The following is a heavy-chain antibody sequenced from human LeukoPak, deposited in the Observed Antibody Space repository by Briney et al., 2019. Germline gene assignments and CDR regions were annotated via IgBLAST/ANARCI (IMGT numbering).Heavy chain of an antibody. V-gene: IGHV4-59*01. J-gene: IGHJ5*02. Sequence: KPSETLSLTCTVSGGSISSYYWSWIRQPPGKGLEWIGYIYYSGSTNYNPSLKSRVTISVDTSKNQFSLKLSSVTAADTAVYYCARISSNYGSGSYEDWLDPWGQGTLVTVSP. CDR2: IYYSGST. CDR3: ARISSNYGSGSYEDWLDP. D-gene: IGHD3-10*01. CDR1: GGSISSYY.